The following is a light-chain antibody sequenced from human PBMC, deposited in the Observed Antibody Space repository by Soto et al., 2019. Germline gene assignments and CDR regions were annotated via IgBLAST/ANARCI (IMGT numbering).Light chain of an antibody. Sequence: DIQMTQSPSSLSASVGDRVTITCRAREDIKTSVAWFQQKPGQAPESLIFAASLLQDGVPPKFSGRGSGTRFTLTISSLQPDDFATYYCQQYDSYPLTFGQGTRLEIK. CDR1: EDIKTS. CDR2: AAS. J-gene: IGKJ5*01. V-gene: IGKV1-16*02. CDR3: QQYDSYPLT.